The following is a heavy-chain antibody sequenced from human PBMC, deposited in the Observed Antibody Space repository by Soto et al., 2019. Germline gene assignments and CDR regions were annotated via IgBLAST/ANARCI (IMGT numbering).Heavy chain of an antibody. D-gene: IGHD3-10*01. Sequence: PGGSLRLSCAASGFTFSSYAMSWVRQAPGKGLEWVSVISYDGSNKYYADSVKGRFTISRDNSKNTLYLQMNSLRAEDTAVYYCAKDWSRQTFGFDYWGQGTLVTVSS. CDR2: ISYDGSNK. V-gene: IGHV3-30*18. J-gene: IGHJ4*02. CDR1: GFTFSSYA. CDR3: AKDWSRQTFGFDY.